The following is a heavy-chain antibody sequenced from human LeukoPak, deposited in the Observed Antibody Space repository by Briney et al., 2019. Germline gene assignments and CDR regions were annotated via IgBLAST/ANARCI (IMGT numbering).Heavy chain of an antibody. CDR3: ARGDTAMVKELCFDY. D-gene: IGHD5-18*01. V-gene: IGHV4-30-4*02. Sequence: SETLSLTCTVSGDSISSGYSYLSWIRQPPGKGLEWIGYIYYSGSTSYSPSLKSRLTISVDTTKNQFSLKLSSVTAADTAVYYCARGDTAMVKELCFDYWGQGTLVTVSS. J-gene: IGHJ4*02. CDR1: GDSISSGYSY. CDR2: IYYSGST.